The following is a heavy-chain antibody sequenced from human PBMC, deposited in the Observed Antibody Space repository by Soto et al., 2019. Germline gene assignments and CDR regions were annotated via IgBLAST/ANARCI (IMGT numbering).Heavy chain of an antibody. CDR1: GFTFSSYE. V-gene: IGHV3-48*03. CDR2: ISSSGSTI. Sequence: VGSLRLSCAASGFTFSSYEMNWVRQAPGKGLEWVSYISSSGSTIYYADSVKGRFTISRDNAKNSLYLQMNSLRAEDTAVYYCARRPWGFLGGYWGQGTLVTVSS. J-gene: IGHJ4*02. CDR3: ARRPWGFLGGY. D-gene: IGHD7-27*01.